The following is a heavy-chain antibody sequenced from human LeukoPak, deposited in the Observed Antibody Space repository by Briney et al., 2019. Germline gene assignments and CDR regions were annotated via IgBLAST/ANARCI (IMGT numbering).Heavy chain of an antibody. V-gene: IGHV3-23*01. Sequence: PGGSLRLSCAASGFTFSSYAMSWVRQAPGKGLEWVSAISGSGGSTYYADSVKGRFTISRDNSKNTLYLQMNSLRAEDTAVYYCAKDTLLWFGELNCFDYWGQGTLVTVSS. D-gene: IGHD3-10*01. J-gene: IGHJ4*02. CDR3: AKDTLLWFGELNCFDY. CDR1: GFTFSSYA. CDR2: ISGSGGST.